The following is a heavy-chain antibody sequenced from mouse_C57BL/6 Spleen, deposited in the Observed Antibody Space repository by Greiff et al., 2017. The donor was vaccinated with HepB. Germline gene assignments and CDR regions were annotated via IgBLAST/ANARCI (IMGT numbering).Heavy chain of an antibody. CDR3: GAVVVDYAMDY. J-gene: IGHJ4*01. D-gene: IGHD1-1*01. V-gene: IGHV5-16*01. CDR2: INYDGSST. Sequence: DVRLVESEGGLVQPGSSMKLSCTASGFTFSDYYMAWVRQVPEKGLEWVANINYDGSSTYYLDSLKSRFIISRDNAKNIRYLQMSSLKSEDTATYYCGAVVVDYAMDYWGQGTSVTVSS. CDR1: GFTFSDYY.